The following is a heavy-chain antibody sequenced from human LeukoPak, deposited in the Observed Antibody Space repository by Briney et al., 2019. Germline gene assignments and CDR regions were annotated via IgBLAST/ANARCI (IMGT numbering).Heavy chain of an antibody. J-gene: IGHJ5*02. D-gene: IGHD3-22*01. CDR2: INPNSGGT. Sequence: ASVKVSCKASGYTFTGYYMHWVRQAPGQGLEWMGRINPNSGGTNYAQKFQGRVTMTRDTSISTAYMELSRLRSDDTAVYSCARYYSSGYWWFDPWGQGTLVTVSS. V-gene: IGHV1-2*06. CDR3: ARYYSSGYWWFDP. CDR1: GYTFTGYY.